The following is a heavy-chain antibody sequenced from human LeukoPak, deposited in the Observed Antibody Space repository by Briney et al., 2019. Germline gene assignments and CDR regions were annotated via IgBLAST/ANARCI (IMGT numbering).Heavy chain of an antibody. Sequence: GGSLRLSCAASGFTFSSYGMHWVRQAPGKGLEWVAVIWYDGSNKYSADSVKGRFTISRDNSKNTLYLQMNSLKTEDTAVYYCTTRDLGGHILTGYYYFDYWGQGTLVTVSS. D-gene: IGHD3-9*01. CDR3: TTRDLGGHILTGYYYFDY. V-gene: IGHV3-33*01. J-gene: IGHJ4*02. CDR1: GFTFSSYG. CDR2: IWYDGSNK.